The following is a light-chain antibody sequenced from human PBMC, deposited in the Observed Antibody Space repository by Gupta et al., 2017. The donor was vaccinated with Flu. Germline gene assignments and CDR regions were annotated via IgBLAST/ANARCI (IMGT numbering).Light chain of an antibody. CDR3: QVARSNFEYYV. V-gene: IGLV3-21*02. CDR1: SIGSYG. Sequence: GNSIGSYGVHWYQQKPGQAPVLVVYDDSDRPSGIPERFSGSNSGVTATLTITRVEAGDEADYYYQVARSNFEYYVFGTGTKVTVL. CDR2: DDS. J-gene: IGLJ1*01.